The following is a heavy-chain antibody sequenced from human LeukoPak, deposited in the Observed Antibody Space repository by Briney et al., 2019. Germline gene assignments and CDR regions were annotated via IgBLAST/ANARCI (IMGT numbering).Heavy chain of an antibody. V-gene: IGHV4-61*08. CDR2: IYYSGST. D-gene: IGHD6-19*01. J-gene: IGHJ4*02. CDR3: ARSGYSSGWYNY. CDR1: GGSISSGGYY. Sequence: PSQTLSLTCTVSGGSISSGGYYWSWIRQPPGKGLESIGYIYYSGSTNYNPSLKSRVTISVDTSKNQFSLKLSSVTAADTAVYYCARSGYSSGWYNYWGQGTLVTVSS.